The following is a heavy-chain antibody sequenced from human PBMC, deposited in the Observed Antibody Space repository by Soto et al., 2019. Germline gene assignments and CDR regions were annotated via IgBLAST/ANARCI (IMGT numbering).Heavy chain of an antibody. CDR2: ISGSGGST. Sequence: EVQLLESGGGLVQPGGSLRLSCAASGFTFSSYAMNWVRQAPGKGLEWVSAISGSGGSTYYADSVKGRFTISRDSSKNTRYLHMNSLRAEDTAVYYFAKGISWSPALVLDMWGQGTMVSVSS. CDR3: AKGISWSPALVLDM. V-gene: IGHV3-23*01. CDR1: GFTFSSYA. J-gene: IGHJ3*02.